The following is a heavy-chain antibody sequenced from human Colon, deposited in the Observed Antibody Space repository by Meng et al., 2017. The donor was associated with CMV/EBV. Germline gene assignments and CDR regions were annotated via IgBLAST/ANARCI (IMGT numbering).Heavy chain of an antibody. J-gene: IGHJ6*01. Sequence: ASVKVSCKPSGYSFSDYYIHWVRQAPGQGLEWMGWINPKSGGTKYAQKFQGRVTLTTDTSIGTAYMELSRLTSDDTAVYYCARAFWSGYYYSMDVWGQGTTVTVSS. V-gene: IGHV1-2*02. CDR2: INPKSGGT. CDR1: GYSFSDYY. CDR3: ARAFWSGYYYSMDV. D-gene: IGHD3-3*01.